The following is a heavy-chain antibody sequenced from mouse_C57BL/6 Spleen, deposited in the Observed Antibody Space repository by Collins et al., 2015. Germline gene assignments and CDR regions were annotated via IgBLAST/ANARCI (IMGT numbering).Heavy chain of an antibody. CDR1: GYTFTSYW. J-gene: IGHJ3*01. V-gene: IGHV1-82*01. CDR2: IYPGDGDT. Sequence: KASGYTFTSYWMHWVKQRPGKGLEWIGRIYPGDGDTNYNGKFKGKATLTADKSSSTAYMQLSSLTSEDSAVYFCAVPGTPIAYWGQGTLVTVSA. D-gene: IGHD4-1*01. CDR3: AVPGTPIAY.